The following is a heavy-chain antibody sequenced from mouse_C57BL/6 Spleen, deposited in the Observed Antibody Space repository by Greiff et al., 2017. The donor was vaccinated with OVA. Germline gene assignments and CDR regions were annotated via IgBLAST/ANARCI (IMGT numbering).Heavy chain of an antibody. CDR3: ARFREGYAMDY. CDR1: GYTFTSYG. Sequence: VKLMESGAELARPGASVKLSCKASGYTFTSYGISWVKQRTGQGLEWIGEIYPRSGNTYYNEKFKGKATLTADKSSSTAYMELRSLTSEDSAVYFCARFREGYAMDYWGQGTSVTVSS. J-gene: IGHJ4*01. V-gene: IGHV1-81*01. D-gene: IGHD3-3*01. CDR2: IYPRSGNT.